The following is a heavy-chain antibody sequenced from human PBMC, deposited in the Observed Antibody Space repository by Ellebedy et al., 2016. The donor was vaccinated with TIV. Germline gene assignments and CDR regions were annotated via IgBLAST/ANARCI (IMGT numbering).Heavy chain of an antibody. CDR3: ARGSGYSYGHTFDY. V-gene: IGHV4-61*01. Sequence: MPSETLSLTCTVSGDSVTSTSYYWSWIRQPPGKGLEWIGYFFYAGITKFNPSLRSRVTISVDTSKNQFSLNLTSAIAADTAVYYCARGSGYSYGHTFDYWGQGALVTVSS. D-gene: IGHD5-18*01. J-gene: IGHJ4*02. CDR2: FFYAGIT. CDR1: GDSVTSTSYY.